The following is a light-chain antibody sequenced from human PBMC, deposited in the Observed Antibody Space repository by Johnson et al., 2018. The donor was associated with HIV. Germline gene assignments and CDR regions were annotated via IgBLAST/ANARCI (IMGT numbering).Light chain of an antibody. CDR3: GTWDSSLSAYV. Sequence: QPVLTQPPSVSAAPGQKVTISCSGSSSNIGNNYVSWYQHLPGTAPKLLIYDNNKRPSGIPDRFSGSKSGTSATLGITGLQTGDEADYYCGTWDSSLSAYVFGTGTKVTVL. J-gene: IGLJ1*01. V-gene: IGLV1-51*01. CDR2: DNN. CDR1: SSNIGNNY.